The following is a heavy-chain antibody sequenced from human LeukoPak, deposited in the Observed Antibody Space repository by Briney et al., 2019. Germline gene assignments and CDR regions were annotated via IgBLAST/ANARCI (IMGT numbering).Heavy chain of an antibody. CDR1: GFTISSHA. Sequence: PGGSLRLSCAASGFTISSHAMSCVRQAPGRGLEWVSAISGSGGSTYYADSVKGRFTISRDNSKNTLYLQMNSLRAEDTAVYYCAKMGRYCSGSSCYLEPNWFDPWGQGTVVTVSS. CDR3: AKMGRYCSGSSCYLEPNWFDP. V-gene: IGHV3-23*01. D-gene: IGHD2-15*01. CDR2: ISGSGGST. J-gene: IGHJ5*02.